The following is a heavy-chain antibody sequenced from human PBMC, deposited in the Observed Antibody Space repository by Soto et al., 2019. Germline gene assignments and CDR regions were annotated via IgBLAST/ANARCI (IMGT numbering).Heavy chain of an antibody. J-gene: IGHJ3*01. CDR1: GFTFNNYA. V-gene: IGHV3-23*01. Sequence: EVQLLESGGGLLQPGGSLRLSCAASGFTFNNYAMSWVRQAPGKGLEWVSSINNGGDNIYYADSVKGRFTISRDSSKTTVYLQMNDLRPDDTAVYYCATWHEREHAYDVWGQGTTVTVSS. D-gene: IGHD1-1*01. CDR3: ATWHEREHAYDV. CDR2: INNGGDNI.